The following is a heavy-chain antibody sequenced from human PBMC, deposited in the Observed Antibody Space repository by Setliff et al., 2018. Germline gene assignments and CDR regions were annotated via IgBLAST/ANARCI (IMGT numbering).Heavy chain of an antibody. Sequence: SETLSLTCTVSGGSISSGDHYWSWIRQPAGKGLEWIGRIHASGSTNYNPSLKSRVTISVDTSKNQFSLKLTSVTAADTAVYYCAREAVYSSSWYFYYYGMDVWGQGTTVTVSS. J-gene: IGHJ6*02. CDR3: AREAVYSSSWYFYYYGMDV. V-gene: IGHV4-61*02. CDR1: GGSISSGDHY. CDR2: IHASGST. D-gene: IGHD6-13*01.